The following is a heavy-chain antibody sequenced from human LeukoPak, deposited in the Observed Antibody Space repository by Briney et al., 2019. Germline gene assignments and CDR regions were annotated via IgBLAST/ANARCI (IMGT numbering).Heavy chain of an antibody. V-gene: IGHV3-20*04. Sequence: GGSLRLSCAASGFTFDDYGMSWVRQAPGKGLEWVSGINWNGGSTGYADSVKGRFTISRDNAKNSLYLQMNSLRAEDTALYYCAREDTHYGDYVGLSGAFDIWGQGTMVTVSS. CDR1: GFTFDDYG. D-gene: IGHD4-17*01. J-gene: IGHJ3*02. CDR3: AREDTHYGDYVGLSGAFDI. CDR2: INWNGGST.